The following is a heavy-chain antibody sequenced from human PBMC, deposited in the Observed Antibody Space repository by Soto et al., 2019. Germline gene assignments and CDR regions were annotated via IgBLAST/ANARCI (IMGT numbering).Heavy chain of an antibody. CDR2: IKSKVDGGTA. CDR3: IVDVPNGRVYVPIDY. V-gene: IGHV3-15*01. D-gene: IGHD3-10*02. CDR1: GFTFSAAW. J-gene: IGHJ4*02. Sequence: GGSLRLSCEASGFTFSAAWMIWVRQAPGKGLEWVGLIKSKVDGGTADYAAAVKDRFTISRDDSTNMLYLQMNSLKTEVTGIYYCIVDVPNGRVYVPIDYWGQGT.